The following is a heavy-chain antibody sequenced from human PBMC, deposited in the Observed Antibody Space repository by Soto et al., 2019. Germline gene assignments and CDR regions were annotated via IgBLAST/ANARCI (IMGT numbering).Heavy chain of an antibody. CDR1: GFTFTRYS. CDR2: ISSTTNYI. CDR3: ERESEDLTSKFDY. V-gene: IGHV3-21*06. Sequence: PGGSLRLSCAASGFTFTRYSMNWVRQAPGKGLEWVSSISSTTNYIYYGDSMKGRFTISRDNAKNSLYLEMNSLRAEDKAVYYCERESEDLTSKFDYWGQGTLVTVSS. J-gene: IGHJ4*02.